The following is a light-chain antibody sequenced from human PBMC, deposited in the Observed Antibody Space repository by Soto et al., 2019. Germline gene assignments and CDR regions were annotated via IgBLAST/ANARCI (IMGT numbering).Light chain of an antibody. CDR1: QSLLHSNGYNY. CDR3: MQAIQTPRT. CDR2: LGS. J-gene: IGKJ1*01. Sequence: DIVMTQSPLSLPVTPGEPASISCRSSQSLLHSNGYNYLDWYLQKPGQSPQLLIYLGSNRASGVPDRFSGSGSGTHFTLKISRVEAEDVGVYYCMQAIQTPRTFGQGNKVEIK. V-gene: IGKV2-28*01.